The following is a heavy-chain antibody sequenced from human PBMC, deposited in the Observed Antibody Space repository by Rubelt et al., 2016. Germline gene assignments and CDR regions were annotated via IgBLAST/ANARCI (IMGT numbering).Heavy chain of an antibody. CDR3: ARRLRGSSWGIVDY. V-gene: IGHV3-33*08. D-gene: IGHD6-13*01. CDR2: IWYDASDK. CDR1: GFTFSSYS. J-gene: IGHJ4*02. Sequence: VQLVESGGGLIQPGGSLRLSCAASGFTFSSYSMNWVRQAPGKGLEWVAVIWYDASDKYYADSVKGRFTISRDSSKNTLYLQMNSLKIEDTAVDYCARRLRGSSWGIVDYWGQGTLVTVSS.